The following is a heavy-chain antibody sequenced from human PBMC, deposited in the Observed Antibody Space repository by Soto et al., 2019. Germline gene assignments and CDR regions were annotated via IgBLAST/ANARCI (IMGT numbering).Heavy chain of an antibody. CDR1: GFTFSDYY. CDR2: ISSSSSYT. V-gene: IGHV3-11*05. J-gene: IGHJ6*02. Sequence: QVQLVESGGGLVKPGGSLRLSCAASGFTFSDYYMSWIRQAPGKGLEWVSYISSSSSYTNYADSVKSRFTISRDNANNPLYLQMTSLRAEDTAVYYCARDRAGDGMDVWGQGTTVTVSS. D-gene: IGHD6-19*01. CDR3: ARDRAGDGMDV.